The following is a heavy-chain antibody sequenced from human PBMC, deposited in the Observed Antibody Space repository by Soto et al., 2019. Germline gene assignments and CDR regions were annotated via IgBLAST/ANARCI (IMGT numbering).Heavy chain of an antibody. Sequence: GGSLRLSCAASGFTFSSYGMHWVRQAPGKGLEWVAVIWYDGSNKYYADSVKGRFTISRDNSKNTLYLQMNSLRAEDTAVYYCARPRGYSYGYGYYYGMDVWGQGTTVTVYS. J-gene: IGHJ6*02. D-gene: IGHD5-18*01. CDR1: GFTFSSYG. CDR3: ARPRGYSYGYGYYYGMDV. V-gene: IGHV3-33*01. CDR2: IWYDGSNK.